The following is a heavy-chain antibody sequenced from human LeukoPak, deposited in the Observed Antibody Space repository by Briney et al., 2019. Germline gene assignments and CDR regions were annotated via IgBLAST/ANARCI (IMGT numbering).Heavy chain of an antibody. D-gene: IGHD3-10*01. CDR1: GFTFSSYA. Sequence: GGSLRPSCAASGFTFSSYAMHWVRQAPGRGLEWVAVISYDGSKKYYADSVKGRFTISRDNFKSTLYLQMNSLRAEDTAVYYCARGANYYGSGSYYYGSTYYYYYGMDVWGQGTPVTVSS. CDR2: ISYDGSKK. CDR3: ARGANYYGSGSYYYGSTYYYYYGMDV. V-gene: IGHV3-30*04. J-gene: IGHJ6*02.